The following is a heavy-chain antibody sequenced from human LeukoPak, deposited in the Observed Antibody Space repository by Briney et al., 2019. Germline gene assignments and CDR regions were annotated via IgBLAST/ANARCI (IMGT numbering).Heavy chain of an antibody. J-gene: IGHJ4*02. CDR2: INPSGGST. CDR1: GYTFTSYY. V-gene: IGHV1-46*01. Sequence: GASVKVSCKASGYTFTSYYMHWMRQAPGQGLEWMGIINPSGGSTSYAQKFQGRVTMTRDMSTSTVYMELSSLRSEDTAVYYCVRRAGGYSHPYDYWGQGILVTVSS. D-gene: IGHD4-23*01. CDR3: VRRAGGYSHPYDY.